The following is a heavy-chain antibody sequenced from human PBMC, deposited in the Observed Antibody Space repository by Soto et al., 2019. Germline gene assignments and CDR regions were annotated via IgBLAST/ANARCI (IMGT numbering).Heavy chain of an antibody. Sequence: ESRKISCKGSGYRFTSYWIGWVRQMPGKGLEWMGLIYAGDSDTRYSPSFDDQVTISVDKSISTAYLQWSSLKASDTPMYFCARRHPQTVFYGMDVWGQGNTVT. V-gene: IGHV5-51*01. CDR1: GYRFTSYW. J-gene: IGHJ6*02. CDR2: IYAGDSDT. D-gene: IGHD4-4*01. CDR3: ARRHPQTVFYGMDV.